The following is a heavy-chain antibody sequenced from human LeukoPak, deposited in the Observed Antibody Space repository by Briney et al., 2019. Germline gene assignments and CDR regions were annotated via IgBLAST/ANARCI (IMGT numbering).Heavy chain of an antibody. Sequence: SETLSLTCTVAGGSISSYYWSWIRQPPGKGLEWIGYIYTSGSTTYNPSLKSRVTISVDTSKNQFSLRLSSVTAADTAVYYCARRSWPMVRGQGTLVTVSS. CDR3: ARRSWPMV. CDR2: IYTSGST. V-gene: IGHV4-4*09. J-gene: IGHJ4*02. CDR1: GGSISSYY. D-gene: IGHD3-10*01.